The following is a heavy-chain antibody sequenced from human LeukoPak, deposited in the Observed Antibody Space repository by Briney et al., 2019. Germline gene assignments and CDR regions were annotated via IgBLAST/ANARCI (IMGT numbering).Heavy chain of an antibody. CDR3: ARDVTGTPLAFDI. J-gene: IGHJ3*02. Sequence: ASVKVSCKASGGTFIRNAISWVRQAPGQGLEWMGRIIPMFNTINYAQKLQGRVTITSDESTSTVYMELSSLRSGDTAIYYCARDVTGTPLAFDIWGQGTMLTVSS. D-gene: IGHD2-21*02. CDR2: IIPMFNTI. V-gene: IGHV1-69*13. CDR1: GGTFIRNA.